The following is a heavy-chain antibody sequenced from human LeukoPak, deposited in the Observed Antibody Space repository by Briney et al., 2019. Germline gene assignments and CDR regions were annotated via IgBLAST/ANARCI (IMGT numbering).Heavy chain of an antibody. CDR2: IIPIFGTA. D-gene: IGHD6-19*01. CDR1: GGTFSSYA. Sequence: ASVKVSCKASGGTFSSYAISWVRQAPGQGLEWMGGIIPIFGTANYAQKFQGRVTITADESTSTAYMELSSLRSEDTAVYYCAREGQWLEGGYFDYWGQGTLVTVSS. J-gene: IGHJ4*02. CDR3: AREGQWLEGGYFDY. V-gene: IGHV1-69*13.